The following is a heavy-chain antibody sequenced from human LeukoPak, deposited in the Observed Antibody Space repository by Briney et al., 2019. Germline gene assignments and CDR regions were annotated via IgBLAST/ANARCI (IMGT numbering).Heavy chain of an antibody. V-gene: IGHV1-46*01. CDR1: GYTLTGYY. D-gene: IGHD1-26*01. Sequence: ASVKVSCKASGYTLTGYYMHWVRQAPGQGLEWMGVINLSAGTTNYAQKFQGRVTMTRDMSASTVYMELSSLTSEDTAVYYCAREMGVGSTMGYFYYWGQGTLVTVSS. J-gene: IGHJ4*02. CDR3: AREMGVGSTMGYFYY. CDR2: INLSAGTT.